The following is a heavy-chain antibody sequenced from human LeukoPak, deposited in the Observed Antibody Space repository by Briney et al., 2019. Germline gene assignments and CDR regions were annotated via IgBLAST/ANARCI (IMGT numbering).Heavy chain of an antibody. CDR2: INPNSGGT. CDR1: GYTFTGYY. CDR3: ARVRGSNHIKDY. J-gene: IGHJ4*02. D-gene: IGHD4-11*01. V-gene: IGHV1-2*02. Sequence: ASVKVSCKASGYTFTGYYMHWVRQAPGQGLEWMGWINPNSGGTNYAQKLQGRVTMTTDTSTSTAYMELRSLRSDDTAVYYCARVRGSNHIKDYWGQGTLVTVSS.